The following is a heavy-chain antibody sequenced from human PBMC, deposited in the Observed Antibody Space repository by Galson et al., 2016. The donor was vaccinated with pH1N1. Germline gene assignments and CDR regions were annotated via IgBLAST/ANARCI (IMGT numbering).Heavy chain of an antibody. CDR2: IIPIFNTA. CDR3: AICHGSETASVWVDY. Sequence: SVKVSCKASGGTFGSYGINWVRQAPGQGLEWMGGIIPIFNTAKYAQNFQGRVTITADESTTTAYMELRSLRSDDTAMYYCAICHGSETASVWVDYWGQGTLVTVSS. J-gene: IGHJ4*02. D-gene: IGHD3-16*01. V-gene: IGHV1-69*13. CDR1: GGTFGSYG.